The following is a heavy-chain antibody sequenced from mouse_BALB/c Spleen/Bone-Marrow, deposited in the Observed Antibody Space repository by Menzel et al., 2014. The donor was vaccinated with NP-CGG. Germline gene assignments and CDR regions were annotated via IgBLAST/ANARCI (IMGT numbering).Heavy chain of an antibody. CDR2: IYPGNSDT. CDR1: GYTFTSYW. J-gene: IGHJ3*01. Sequence: VQLQQSGTVLARPGASVKMSCKASGYTFTSYWMHWVEQRPGQGLEWIGTIYPGNSDTSYNQKFKGKAKLTAVTSTSTAYTELNTLAKEVSAVYCCTRVSTTGSAWFVCWGQGTLDTVS. V-gene: IGHV1-5*01. D-gene: IGHD2-4*01. CDR3: TRVSTTGSAWFVC.